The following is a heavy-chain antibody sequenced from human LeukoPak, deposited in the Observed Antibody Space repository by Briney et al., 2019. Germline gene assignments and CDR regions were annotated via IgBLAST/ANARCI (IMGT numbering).Heavy chain of an antibody. V-gene: IGHV3-48*01. J-gene: IGHJ4*02. CDR1: GFTFSSYS. CDR2: ISSSSSTI. CDR3: AKSTIPTGIAAAGIRH. Sequence: PGGSLRLSCAASGFTFSSYSMNWVRQAPGKGLEWVSYISSSSSTIYYADSVKGRFTISRDNAKNSLYLQMNSLRAEDTAVYYCAKSTIPTGIAAAGIRHWGQGTLVTVSS. D-gene: IGHD6-13*01.